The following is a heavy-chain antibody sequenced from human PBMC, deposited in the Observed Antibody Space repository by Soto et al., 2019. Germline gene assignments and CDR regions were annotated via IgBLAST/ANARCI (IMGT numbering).Heavy chain of an antibody. Sequence: PGGSLRLSCAASGFSFSSYGMHWVRQAPGEGLDWVAVIWYDGSNKYYAESVKGRFTISRDNSKNTLYVQMNSLTVEDTAVYYCARAQYTGSYFDACDVWGQGTMVTVS. CDR2: IWYDGSNK. CDR1: GFSFSSYG. J-gene: IGHJ3*01. CDR3: ARAQYTGSYFDACDV. D-gene: IGHD1-26*01. V-gene: IGHV3-33*03.